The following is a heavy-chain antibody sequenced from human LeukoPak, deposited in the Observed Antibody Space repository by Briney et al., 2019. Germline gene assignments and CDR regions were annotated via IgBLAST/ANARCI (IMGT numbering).Heavy chain of an antibody. J-gene: IGHJ4*02. Sequence: SETLSPTCAFSTDSITSNWWSWVRQPPGKGLEWIGEVHKSGSTNYYPSLQSRVTISIDKSKNQIALELTSVTAADTAVYYCAKETVGAPTPGAYWGQGILVTVSS. CDR1: TDSITSNW. CDR2: VHKSGST. D-gene: IGHD1-26*01. CDR3: AKETVGAPTPGAY. V-gene: IGHV4-4*02.